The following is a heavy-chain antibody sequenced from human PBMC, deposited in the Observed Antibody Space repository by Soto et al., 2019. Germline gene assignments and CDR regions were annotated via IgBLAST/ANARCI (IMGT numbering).Heavy chain of an antibody. CDR2: ISGSGGST. CDR3: AKDHYYDSSGYYWSY. D-gene: IGHD3-22*01. J-gene: IGHJ4*02. Sequence: PGGSLRLSCAASGFTFSSYAMSWVRQAPGKGLEWVSAISGSGGSTYYADSVKGRFTISRDNSKNTLYLQMNSLRAEDTAVYYCAKDHYYDSSGYYWSYWGQGTLVTSPQ. V-gene: IGHV3-23*01. CDR1: GFTFSSYA.